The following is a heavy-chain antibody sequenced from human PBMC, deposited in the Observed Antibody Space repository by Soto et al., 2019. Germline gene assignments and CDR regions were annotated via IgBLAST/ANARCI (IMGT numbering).Heavy chain of an antibody. CDR2: ISTSGKTI. D-gene: IGHD3-22*01. Sequence: PGESLKISCAVSGFTFSSYEMNWVRQAPGKGLEWVSYISTSGKTIHYADSVKGRFTISRDNAKNSLYLQMNSLRAEDTAVYYCARDIDYYDSSGYQDYWGQGTLVTVSS. V-gene: IGHV3-48*03. CDR3: ARDIDYYDSSGYQDY. J-gene: IGHJ4*02. CDR1: GFTFSSYE.